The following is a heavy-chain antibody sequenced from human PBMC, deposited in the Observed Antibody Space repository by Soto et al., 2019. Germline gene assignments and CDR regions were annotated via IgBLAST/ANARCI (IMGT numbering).Heavy chain of an antibody. CDR1: GYTFTSYA. D-gene: IGHD6-13*01. CDR3: ARVLAASIGY. CDR2: INAGNGNT. J-gene: IGHJ4*02. Sequence: ASVKVSCKASGYTFTSYAVHWVRQAPGQRLEWMGWINAGNGNTKYSQKFQGRVTITRDTSASTAYMGLSSLRSEDTAVYYCARVLAASIGYWGQVTLVTVPS. V-gene: IGHV1-3*01.